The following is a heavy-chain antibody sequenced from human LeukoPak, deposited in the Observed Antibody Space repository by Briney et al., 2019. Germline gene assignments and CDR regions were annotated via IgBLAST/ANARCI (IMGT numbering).Heavy chain of an antibody. CDR3: AKDNRMLTNWFDP. CDR2: INHRGST. J-gene: IGHJ5*02. CDR1: GGSFSGYY. D-gene: IGHD2-8*01. V-gene: IGHV4-34*01. Sequence: SETLSLTCGIHGGSFSGYYWSWIRQTPQKGLGWLGEINHRGSTNHNPSLKSRVTLSVDTSNNQFSLKVLSVTAADTAVYYCAKDNRMLTNWFDPWGQGTLVTVSS.